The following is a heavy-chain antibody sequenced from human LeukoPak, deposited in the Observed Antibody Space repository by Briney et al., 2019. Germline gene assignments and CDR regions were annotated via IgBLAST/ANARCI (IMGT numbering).Heavy chain of an antibody. CDR3: ASSVQWLVTYYFDY. CDR1: GGSISSSSYY. V-gene: IGHV4-39*01. J-gene: IGHJ4*02. Sequence: PSETLSLTCTVSGGSISSSSYYWGWIRQPPGKGLEWIGSIYYSGSTYYNPSLKSRVTISVDTSKNQFSLKLSSVTAADTAVYYCASSVQWLVTYYFDYWGQGTLVTVSS. CDR2: IYYSGST. D-gene: IGHD6-19*01.